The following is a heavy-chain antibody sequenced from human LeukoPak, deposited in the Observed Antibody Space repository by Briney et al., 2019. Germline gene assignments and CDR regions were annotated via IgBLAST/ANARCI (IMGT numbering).Heavy chain of an antibody. CDR2: ISSSGSTI. V-gene: IGHV3-11*01. CDR1: GFTFSDYY. J-gene: IGHJ4*02. D-gene: IGHD3-22*01. Sequence: PGGSLRLSCAASGFTFSDYYMSWIRQAPGKGLEWVSYISSSGSTIYYADSVEGRFTISRDNAKNSLYLQMNSLRAEDTAVYYCARMLGDYYDSSGYPDYWGQGTLVTVSS. CDR3: ARMLGDYYDSSGYPDY.